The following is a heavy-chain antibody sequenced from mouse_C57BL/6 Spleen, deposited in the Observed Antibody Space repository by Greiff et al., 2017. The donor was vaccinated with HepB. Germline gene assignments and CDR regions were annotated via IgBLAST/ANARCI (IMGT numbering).Heavy chain of an antibody. J-gene: IGHJ3*01. CDR2: ISDGGSYT. CDR1: GFTFSSYA. V-gene: IGHV5-4*01. Sequence: EVMLVESGGGLVKPGGSLKLSCAASGFTFSSYAMSWVRQTPEKRLEWVATISDGGSYTYYPDNVKGRFTISRDNAKNNLYLQMSHLKSEDTAMYYCARDWGYSKGLFAYWGQGTLVTVSA. CDR3: ARDWGYSKGLFAY. D-gene: IGHD2-5*01.